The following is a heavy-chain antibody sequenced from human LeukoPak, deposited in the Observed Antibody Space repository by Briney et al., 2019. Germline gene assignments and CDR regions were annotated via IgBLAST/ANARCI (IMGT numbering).Heavy chain of an antibody. Sequence: GGSLRLSCAASGFTFSSYGMHGVRQAPGKGLEWLAVIWYDGSNKYYADSVKGRFTISRDNSKNTLYLQMNSLRAEDTAVYYCARASGSYLSDYWGQGTLVTVSS. CDR3: ARASGSYLSDY. V-gene: IGHV3-33*01. CDR1: GFTFSSYG. D-gene: IGHD1-26*01. CDR2: IWYDGSNK. J-gene: IGHJ4*02.